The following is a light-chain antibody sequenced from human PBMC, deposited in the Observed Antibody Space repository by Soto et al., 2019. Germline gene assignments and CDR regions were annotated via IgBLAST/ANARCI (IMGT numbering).Light chain of an antibody. J-gene: IGKJ1*01. V-gene: IGKV4-1*01. CDR1: QSVLHSPTNNNY. CDR2: WAS. CDR3: HQYYSTPRT. Sequence: DIVMTQSPDSLAVSLGERATINCKSSQSVLHSPTNNNYLAWYQKKPGQPPKLLIYWASTRESGVPDRFSGSGSGTDFTLTINSLQAEDYCHQYYSTPRTFGQGTKVEIK.